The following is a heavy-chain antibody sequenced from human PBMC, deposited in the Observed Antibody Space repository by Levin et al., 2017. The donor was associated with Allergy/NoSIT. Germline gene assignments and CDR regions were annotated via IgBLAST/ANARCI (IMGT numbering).Heavy chain of an antibody. CDR2: ITSDESNT. D-gene: IGHD3-9*01. V-gene: IGHV3-74*01. CDR1: GITFRDYW. CDR3: ATGAETCYSY. J-gene: IGHJ4*02. Sequence: PGESLKISCAASGITFRDYWMHWVRQVPGKGLVWVSRITSDESNTLYADSVKGRFTISRDNAKNTLYLQMNSLRVEDTAVYYCATGAETCYSYWGQGTLVTVSS.